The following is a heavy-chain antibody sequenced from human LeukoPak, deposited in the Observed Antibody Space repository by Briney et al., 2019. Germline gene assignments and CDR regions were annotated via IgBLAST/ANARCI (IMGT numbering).Heavy chain of an antibody. D-gene: IGHD6-19*01. V-gene: IGHV3-11*04. CDR2: ISSSSRTI. CDR1: GGSISSGDYY. Sequence: LSLTCTVSGGSISSGDYYWSWIRQAPGKGLEWVSYISSSSRTIYYTDSVRGRFTVSRDNAKNSLYLQMNSLRAEDTAVYYCARPKDSSGWYDLGLWGQGTLVTVSS. CDR3: ARPKDSSGWYDLGL. J-gene: IGHJ4*02.